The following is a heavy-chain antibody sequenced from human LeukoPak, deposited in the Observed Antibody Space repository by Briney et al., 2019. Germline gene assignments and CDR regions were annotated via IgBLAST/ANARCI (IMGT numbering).Heavy chain of an antibody. J-gene: IGHJ6*03. D-gene: IGHD6-13*01. V-gene: IGHV4-38-2*01. CDR2: IYNSGST. CDR1: GYSISSGYY. CDR3: STPVTAAGQQRGYYYYYYMDV. Sequence: PSETLSLTCAVSGYSISSGYYWGWIRQPPGKGLEWIGSIYNSGSTYYNPSLKSRVTISVDTSKNQFSLKLSSLTAADTAVYYCSTPVTAAGQQRGYYYYYYMDVWGKGTTVTVSS.